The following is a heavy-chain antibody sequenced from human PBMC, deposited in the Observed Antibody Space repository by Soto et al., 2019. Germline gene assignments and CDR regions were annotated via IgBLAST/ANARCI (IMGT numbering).Heavy chain of an antibody. V-gene: IGHV1-18*04. CDR3: ARVWYDSRGYYPDY. J-gene: IGHJ4*02. CDR2: ISAYSGNA. D-gene: IGHD3-22*01. Sequence: ASVKVSCKASGYTYTSYNMGWVRQAPGQGLEWMGWISAYSGNANYAQKFQDRVTMTRDTSTSTTYMEVKSLRSDDTAVYYCARVWYDSRGYYPDYWGQGTLVTVSS. CDR1: GYTYTSYN.